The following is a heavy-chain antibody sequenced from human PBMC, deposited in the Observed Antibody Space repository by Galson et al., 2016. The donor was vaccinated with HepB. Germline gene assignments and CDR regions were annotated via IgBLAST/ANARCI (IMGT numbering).Heavy chain of an antibody. CDR1: GGAINSAYH. V-gene: IGHV4-31*03. CDR3: ARGPPDYLDSGSFYSGWFDP. Sequence: TLSLTCSVSGGAINSAYHWSWIRQHPGRGLEWLGYLSYTGLTNYKSSLKRRITMSIDTSTNQFSLRLSAVTAADMAIYYCARGPPDYLDSGSFYSGWFDPWGRGTLVIVSS. CDR2: LSYTGLT. D-gene: IGHD3-10*01. J-gene: IGHJ5*02.